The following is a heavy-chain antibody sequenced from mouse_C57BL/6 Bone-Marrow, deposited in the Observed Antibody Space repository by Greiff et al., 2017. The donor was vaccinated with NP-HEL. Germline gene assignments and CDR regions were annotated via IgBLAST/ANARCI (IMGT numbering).Heavy chain of an antibody. D-gene: IGHD1-1*02. Sequence: EVQLQQSGAELVKPGASVKLSCTASGFNINDYYMHWVKQRTEQGLEWIGRIDPEDGDTKYAPKFQGKATITADTSSNTAYLQLSSLTSEDTAVYYCARELWSSWFAYWGQGTLVTVSA. CDR2: IDPEDGDT. V-gene: IGHV14-2*01. CDR1: GFNINDYY. CDR3: ARELWSSWFAY. J-gene: IGHJ3*01.